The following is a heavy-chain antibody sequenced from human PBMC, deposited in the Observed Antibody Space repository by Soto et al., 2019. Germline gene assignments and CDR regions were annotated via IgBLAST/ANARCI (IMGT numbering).Heavy chain of an antibody. CDR1: GFTFSSYS. J-gene: IGHJ5*02. D-gene: IGHD3-10*01. CDR2: ISSSSSTI. V-gene: IGHV3-48*01. Sequence: GGSLRLSCAASGFTFSSYSMNWVRQAPGKGLEWVSYISSSSSTIYYADSVKGRFTISRDNAKNSLYLQMNSLRAEDTAVYYCARDPRFGELLFDPWGQGTLVTVSS. CDR3: ARDPRFGELLFDP.